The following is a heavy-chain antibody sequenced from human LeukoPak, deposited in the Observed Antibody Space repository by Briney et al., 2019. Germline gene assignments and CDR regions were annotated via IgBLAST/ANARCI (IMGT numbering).Heavy chain of an antibody. CDR3: ARYSTIFGVVNEYYFDY. CDR1: GGSISSGGYY. D-gene: IGHD3-3*01. V-gene: IGHV4-31*03. Sequence: TLSLTCTVSGGSISSGGYYWSWIRQHPGTGLEWIGYIYYSGSTYYNPSLKSRVTISVDTSKNQFSLKLSSVTAADTAVYYCARYSTIFGVVNEYYFDYWGQGTLVTVSS. CDR2: IYYSGST. J-gene: IGHJ4*02.